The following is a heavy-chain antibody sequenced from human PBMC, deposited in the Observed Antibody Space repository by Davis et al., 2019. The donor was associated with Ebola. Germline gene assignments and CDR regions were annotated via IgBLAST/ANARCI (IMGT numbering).Heavy chain of an antibody. D-gene: IGHD6-19*01. J-gene: IGHJ3*02. CDR3: AKDRGYSSGSSDAFDI. CDR2: ISGSGGST. CDR1: GFTFSSYA. V-gene: IGHV3-23*01. Sequence: GESLKISCAASGFTFSSYAMSWVRQAPGKGLEWVSAISGSGGSTYYADSVKGRFTISRDNSKNTLYLQMNSLRAEDTAVYYCAKDRGYSSGSSDAFDIWGQGTMVTVSS.